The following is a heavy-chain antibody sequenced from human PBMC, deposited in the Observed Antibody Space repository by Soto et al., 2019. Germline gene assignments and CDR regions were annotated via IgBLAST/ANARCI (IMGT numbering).Heavy chain of an antibody. CDR1: GGSISSGDYY. CDR3: ARGDGRNSPFDY. Sequence: SETLSLTCTVSGGSISSGDYYWSWIRQPPGKGLEWIGYIYYSGSTYYNPSLKSRVTISVDTSKNQFSLKLSSVTAADTAVYYCARGDGRNSPFDYWGQGTLVTVSS. D-gene: IGHD4-4*01. V-gene: IGHV4-30-4*01. J-gene: IGHJ4*02. CDR2: IYYSGST.